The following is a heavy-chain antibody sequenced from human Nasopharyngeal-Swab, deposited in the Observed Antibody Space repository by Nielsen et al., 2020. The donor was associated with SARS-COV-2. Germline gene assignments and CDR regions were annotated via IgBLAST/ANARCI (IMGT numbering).Heavy chain of an antibody. CDR1: GFTFRSHA. Sequence: GESLKISCAASGFTFRSHAMSWARQAPGKGLEWVSGISFGGVSTYYADSVKGRFTISRDNSKNTLFLQMNSLRAEDTALYYCAKVGGGVGYWGQGTLVTVSS. V-gene: IGHV3-23*01. J-gene: IGHJ4*02. D-gene: IGHD3-16*01. CDR2: ISFGGVST. CDR3: AKVGGGVGY.